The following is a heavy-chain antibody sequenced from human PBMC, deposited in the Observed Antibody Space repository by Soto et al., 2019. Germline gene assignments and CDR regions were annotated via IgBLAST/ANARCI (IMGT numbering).Heavy chain of an antibody. CDR2: ISGSGGST. V-gene: IGHV3-23*01. CDR3: AKMERGVGYYYDSSGYYFDY. CDR1: GFTFSSYA. J-gene: IGHJ4*02. D-gene: IGHD3-22*01. Sequence: GESLKISCAASGFTFSSYAMSWVRQAPGKGLEWVSAISGSGGSTYYADSVKGRFTISRDNSKNTLYLQMNSLRAEDTSVYYCAKMERGVGYYYDSSGYYFDYWGQGTLVTVSS.